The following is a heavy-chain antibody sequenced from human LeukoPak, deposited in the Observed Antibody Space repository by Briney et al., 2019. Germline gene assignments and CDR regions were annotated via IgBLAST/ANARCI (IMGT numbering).Heavy chain of an antibody. V-gene: IGHV3-53*01. CDR2: IYSGGST. D-gene: IGHD6-13*01. CDR1: GFIVSSNY. Sequence: GGSLRLSCAASGFIVSSNYMSWVRQAPGKGLEWVSVIYSGGSTYYADSVKGRFTISRDSSKNTLYLQLNSLRAEDTAVYYCAQQLGYWGQGTLVTVSS. CDR3: AQQLGY. J-gene: IGHJ4*02.